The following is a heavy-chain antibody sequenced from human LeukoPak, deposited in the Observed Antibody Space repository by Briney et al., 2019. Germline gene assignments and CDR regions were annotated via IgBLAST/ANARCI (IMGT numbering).Heavy chain of an antibody. V-gene: IGHV3-30-3*01. CDR1: GFTFSSYA. Sequence: GGSLRLSCAASGFTFSSYAMHWVRQAPGKGLEWVAVISYDGSNKYYADSVKGRFTISRDNSKNTLYLQMNSLRAEDAAVYYCAKDRGLARYYYYGMDVWGQGTTVTVSS. CDR3: AKDRGLARYYYYGMDV. CDR2: ISYDGSNK. J-gene: IGHJ6*02. D-gene: IGHD3/OR15-3a*01.